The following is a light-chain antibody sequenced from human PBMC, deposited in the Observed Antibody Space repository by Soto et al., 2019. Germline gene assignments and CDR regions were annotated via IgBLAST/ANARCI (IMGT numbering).Light chain of an antibody. CDR1: QGISNY. CDR3: QKYNSVPFT. Sequence: DLQMTQSPSSLSASVGDRVTITCRASQGISNYLAWYQQKPGKVPKLLIYAASTLQSGVPSRFSGSGSGTDFTLSISSLQPEDVGSYYCQKYNSVPFTFGPGTKVEIK. CDR2: AAS. V-gene: IGKV1-27*01. J-gene: IGKJ3*01.